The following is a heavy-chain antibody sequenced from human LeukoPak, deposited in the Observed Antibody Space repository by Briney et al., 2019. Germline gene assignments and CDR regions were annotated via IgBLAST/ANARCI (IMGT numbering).Heavy chain of an antibody. CDR1: GYTFTGYY. D-gene: IGHD3-9*01. CDR3: VSQGYDILTGYSYMDV. V-gene: IGHV1-2*02. Sequence: ASVKVSCKASGYTFTGYYMHWVRQAPGQGLEWMGWINPNSGGTNYAQKFRGRVTMTRDTSISTAYMELSRLRSDDTAVYYCVSQGYDILTGYSYMDVWGKGTTVTISS. J-gene: IGHJ6*03. CDR2: INPNSGGT.